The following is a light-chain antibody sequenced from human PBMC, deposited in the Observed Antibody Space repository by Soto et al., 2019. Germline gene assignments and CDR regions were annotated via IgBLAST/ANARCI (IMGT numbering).Light chain of an antibody. CDR1: QSVSSN. J-gene: IGKJ1*01. V-gene: IGKV3-20*01. CDR3: QQYSSSRT. Sequence: EIGMTQSPATLSLSPGERATLSCRASQSVSSNLAWYQQKPGQAPRLLIYGGSSRATGIPVRFSGSGSETDFTLTITRLEPEDFAMYYCQQYSSSRTFGQGTKVDI. CDR2: GGS.